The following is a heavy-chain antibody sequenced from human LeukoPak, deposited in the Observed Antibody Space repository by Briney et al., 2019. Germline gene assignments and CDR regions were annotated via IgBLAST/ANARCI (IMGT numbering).Heavy chain of an antibody. CDR3: ARINCSGGTCYDYFDD. CDR1: PVTFGTSA. V-gene: IGHV3-23*01. CDR2: VSAGGTNT. Sequence: GGSLRLSCVGSPVTFGTSAMSWVRQAPGKGLECVSAVSAGGTNTYYADSVEGRFTISRDNSKDTLYLHMDSLRVEDTAQYFCARINCSGGTCYDYFDDWGQGTLVTVSS. D-gene: IGHD2-15*01. J-gene: IGHJ4*02.